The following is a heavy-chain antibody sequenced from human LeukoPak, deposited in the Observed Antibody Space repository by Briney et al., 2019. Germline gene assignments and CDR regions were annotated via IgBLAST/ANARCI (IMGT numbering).Heavy chain of an antibody. CDR3: ARHTEARPLDY. Sequence: SETLSLTCTVSGGSISSYYWSWIRQPPGKGREWIGYIYTSGSTNSNPSLKSRVTISVDPSKNQFSLKLSSVTAADTAVYYCARHTEARPLDYWGQGTLVTVSS. J-gene: IGHJ4*02. CDR2: IYTSGST. V-gene: IGHV4-4*09. CDR1: GGSISSYY. D-gene: IGHD6-6*01.